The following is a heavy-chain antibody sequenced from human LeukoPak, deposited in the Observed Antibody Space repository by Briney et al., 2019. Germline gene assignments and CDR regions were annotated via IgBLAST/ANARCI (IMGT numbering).Heavy chain of an antibody. D-gene: IGHD4-11*01. CDR1: GGSISSYY. J-gene: IGHJ6*03. CDR2: IYYSGST. CDR3: ARGVDYTNPLIDYYSYMDV. Sequence: SETLSLTCTVSGGSISSYYWSWIRQPPGKGLEWIGYIYYSGSTNYNPSLKSRVTISVDTSKNQFSLKLSSVTAADTAVYYCARGVDYTNPLIDYYSYMDVWGKGTTVTVSS. V-gene: IGHV4-59*01.